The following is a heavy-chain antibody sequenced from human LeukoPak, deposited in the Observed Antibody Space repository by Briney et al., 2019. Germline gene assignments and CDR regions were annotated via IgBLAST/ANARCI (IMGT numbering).Heavy chain of an antibody. CDR2: IYHTGST. Sequence: SETLSLTCTVSGGSVSTGDDYWNWIRQSPGKGLEWVGYIYHTGSTYYNPSLKSRVTMSIDKSKNQFSLKVASVTAADTAVYYCARRPGYSFGYDYWGQGTLVTVSS. CDR1: GGSVSTGDDY. CDR3: ARRPGYSFGYDY. J-gene: IGHJ4*02. D-gene: IGHD5-12*01. V-gene: IGHV4-30-4*01.